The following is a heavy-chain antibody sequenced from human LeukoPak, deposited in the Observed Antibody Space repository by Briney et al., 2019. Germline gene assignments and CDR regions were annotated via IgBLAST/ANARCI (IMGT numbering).Heavy chain of an antibody. V-gene: IGHV4-59*01. Sequence: PSETLSLTCTVSGGSISSYYWSWIRQPPGKGLEWIGYIYYSGRTNYIPSLESRVTISVDTSKNQFSLKLSSVTAADTAVYYCARVGLGSESSTGYYYYMDVWGKGTTVTVSS. D-gene: IGHD3-10*01. CDR3: ARVGLGSESSTGYYYYMDV. CDR2: IYYSGRT. CDR1: GGSISSYY. J-gene: IGHJ6*03.